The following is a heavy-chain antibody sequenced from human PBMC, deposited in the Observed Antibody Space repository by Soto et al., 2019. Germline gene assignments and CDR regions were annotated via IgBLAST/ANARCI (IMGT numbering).Heavy chain of an antibody. V-gene: IGHV3-30*03. Sequence: QVQLVESGGGVVQPGRSLRLSCTASGFTFSTYAMHWVRQAPGKGLEWVAVISNDGGSKYYADSVKGRFTISRDNSTNTMYLQMNSLRAEDTAVYYGYSSGWWGQGTLVTVSS. CDR3: YSSGW. CDR1: GFTFSTYA. J-gene: IGHJ4*02. CDR2: ISNDGGSK. D-gene: IGHD6-19*01.